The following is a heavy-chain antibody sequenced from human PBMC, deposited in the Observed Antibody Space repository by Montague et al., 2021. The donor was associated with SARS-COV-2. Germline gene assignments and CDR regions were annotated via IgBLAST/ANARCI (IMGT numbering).Heavy chain of an antibody. Sequence: SLRLSCAASGFSVSYNYMNWVRQAPGKGLEWVSVIYNAGTTDYADSVRCRFTISKDNSKNTVYLQMNSLRDEDTAVYYCASNYCTAGSCYFDYWGQGTLVTVSS. V-gene: IGHV3-53*01. CDR3: ASNYCTAGSCYFDY. CDR1: GFSVSYNY. J-gene: IGHJ4*02. D-gene: IGHD2-15*01. CDR2: IYNAGTT.